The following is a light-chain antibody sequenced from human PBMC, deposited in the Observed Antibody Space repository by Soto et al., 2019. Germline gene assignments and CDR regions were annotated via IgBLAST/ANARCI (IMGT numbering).Light chain of an antibody. J-gene: IGKJ5*01. CDR3: QQRRSWQVT. Sequence: EIVLTQSPCTLSLSPGERATLSCRASQSVSSSSLAWYQQKPGQAPRLLIYGASSRATGIPDRFSGSGSGTDFTLTISRLEPEDFAVYYCQQRRSWQVTFGQGTRLENK. CDR2: GAS. V-gene: IGKV3D-20*02. CDR1: QSVSSSS.